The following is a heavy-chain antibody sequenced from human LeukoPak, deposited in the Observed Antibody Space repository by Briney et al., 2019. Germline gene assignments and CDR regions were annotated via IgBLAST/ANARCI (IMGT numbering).Heavy chain of an antibody. J-gene: IGHJ4*02. CDR1: GASISSFF. CDR2: IYTSGSI. Sequence: SETLSLTCTVSGASISSFFWSWIRQPAGKGLEWIGRIYTSGSINYNPSLASRVTMSVDTSKNQFSLKLSSVTAADTAVYYCARGAYCSSSSCYPYYFDYWGQGTLVTVSS. D-gene: IGHD2-2*01. CDR3: ARGAYCSSSSCYPYYFDY. V-gene: IGHV4-4*07.